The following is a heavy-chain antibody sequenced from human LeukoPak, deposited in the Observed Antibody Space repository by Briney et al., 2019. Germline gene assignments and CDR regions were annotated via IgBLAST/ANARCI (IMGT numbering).Heavy chain of an antibody. CDR1: GGTFSSYA. J-gene: IGHJ3*02. V-gene: IGHV1-69*05. D-gene: IGHD3-10*01. Sequence: SVKVSCKASGGTFSSYAISWVRQAPGQGLEWMGGIIPIFGTANYAQKFQGRVTITTDEPTSTAYMELSSLRSEDTAVYYCARDQVLWSTGAFDIWGQGTMVTVSS. CDR3: ARDQVLWSTGAFDI. CDR2: IIPIFGTA.